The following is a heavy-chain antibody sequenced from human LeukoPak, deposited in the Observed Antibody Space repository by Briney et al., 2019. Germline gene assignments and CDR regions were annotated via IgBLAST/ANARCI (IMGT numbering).Heavy chain of an antibody. CDR3: ARGHYGLDV. J-gene: IGHJ6*02. V-gene: IGHV3-7*01. Sequence: GGSLRLSCAASGFNLSKHWVTWVRQAPGKGPEWVAHINVDGSEKDFLDSVRGRFTISRDNYKNSVYLQMNTLRVGDTAVYHCARGHYGLDVWGQGTTVTVSS. CDR1: GFNLSKHW. CDR2: INVDGSEK.